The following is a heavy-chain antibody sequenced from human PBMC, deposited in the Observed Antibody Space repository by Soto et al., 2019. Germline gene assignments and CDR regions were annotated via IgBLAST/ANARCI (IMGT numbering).Heavy chain of an antibody. CDR1: GFTFSGSA. J-gene: IGHJ6*03. Sequence: EVQLVESGGGLVQPGGSLKLSCAASGFTFSGSAMHWVRQASGKGLEWVGRIRSKANSYATAYAASVKGRFTISRDDSKNTAYLQMNSLKPEDTALYYCTRHETTGDYYYYYYMDVWGKGTTVTVSS. D-gene: IGHD4-17*01. V-gene: IGHV3-73*01. CDR2: IRSKANSYAT. CDR3: TRHETTGDYYYYYYMDV.